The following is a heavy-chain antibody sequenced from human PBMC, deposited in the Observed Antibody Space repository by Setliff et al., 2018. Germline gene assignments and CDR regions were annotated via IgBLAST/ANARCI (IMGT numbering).Heavy chain of an antibody. V-gene: IGHV4-61*09. Sequence: SETLSLTCSVSGASITSGGFYWTWIRQPAGKGLEWIGHISPSGSTTYNPSVKSRVTISLDTSQNHFSLKLDSVTAADTALYYCARSPSSGAYWNPRPFYSDYWARGTQVTVSS. CDR3: ARSPSSGAYWNPRPFYSDY. J-gene: IGHJ4*02. CDR1: GASITSGGFY. D-gene: IGHD1-26*01. CDR2: ISPSGST.